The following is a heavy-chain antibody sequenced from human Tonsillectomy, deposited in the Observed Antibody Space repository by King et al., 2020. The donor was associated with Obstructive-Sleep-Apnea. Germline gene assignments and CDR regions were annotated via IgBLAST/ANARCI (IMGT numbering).Heavy chain of an antibody. CDR1: YLTFNNYW. Sequence: VQLVESGGGSVQPGGSLRLSCVVSYLTFNNYWMTLVRQGPGKGLEWVATIKADGMDKYHVDSVKGRFTISRDNAKKSLYLQMSSLRVEDTAVYYCGRGHYALDVWGQGTTVTVSS. J-gene: IGHJ6*02. V-gene: IGHV3-7*01. CDR2: IKADGMDK. CDR3: GRGHYALDV. D-gene: IGHD3-16*01.